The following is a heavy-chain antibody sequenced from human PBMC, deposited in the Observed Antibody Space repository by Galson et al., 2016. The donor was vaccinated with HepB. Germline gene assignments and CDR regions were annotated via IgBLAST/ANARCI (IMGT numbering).Heavy chain of an antibody. CDR1: TFTFSDYY. J-gene: IGHJ4*02. Sequence: SLRLSCAASTFTFSDYYMSWIRQAPGRGLEWISYIAGSGRPIYYADSVKGRFTISRDNAKNSLYLQMNSLRSEDTAVYYCAGGGGFSVGAYFDSLGQGTLVTVSS. CDR3: AGGGGFSVGAYFDS. V-gene: IGHV3-11*01. CDR2: IAGSGRPI. D-gene: IGHD3-16*01.